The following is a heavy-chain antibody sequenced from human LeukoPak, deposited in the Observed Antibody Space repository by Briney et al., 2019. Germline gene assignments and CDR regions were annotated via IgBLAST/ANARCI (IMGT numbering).Heavy chain of an antibody. CDR2: IQYDGNNK. V-gene: IGHV3-33*05. J-gene: IGHJ6*02. CDR3: ARDSGYYDILTGFYYYYGMDV. D-gene: IGHD3-9*01. CDR1: GFTFSSYG. Sequence: GGSLRLSCTASGFTFSSYGMHWVRQAPGKGLEWVAIIQYDGNNKHYVDSVQGRFTISRDNSKNTLYLQMNSLRAEDTAVYYCARDSGYYDILTGFYYYYGMDVWGQGTTVTVSS.